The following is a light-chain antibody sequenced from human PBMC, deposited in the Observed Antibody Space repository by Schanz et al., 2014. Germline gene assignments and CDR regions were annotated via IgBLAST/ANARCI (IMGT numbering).Light chain of an antibody. Sequence: IQLTQSPSSLSASIGDRVTLSCRASPAISSYLAWYQQKPGKASKLLIYAASTLQSGVPSRFSGSGSGTDFTLTISSLQPEDFATYYCQQFHTYPLTFGQGTRLDIK. CDR2: AAS. J-gene: IGKJ5*01. CDR3: QQFHTYPLT. V-gene: IGKV1-9*01. CDR1: PAISSY.